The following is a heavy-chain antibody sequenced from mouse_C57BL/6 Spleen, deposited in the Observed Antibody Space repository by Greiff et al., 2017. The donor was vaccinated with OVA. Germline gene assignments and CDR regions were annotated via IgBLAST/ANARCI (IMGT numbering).Heavy chain of an antibody. D-gene: IGHD2-3*01. Sequence: QVQLQQPGAELVKPGASVKLSCKASGYTFTSYWMHWVKQRPGQGLEWIGMIHPNSGSTNYNEKFKSKATLTVDKSSSTAYMQLSSLTSEDSAVYYCARDGGYYGRCAYWGQGTLVTVSA. CDR1: GYTFTSYW. V-gene: IGHV1-64*01. J-gene: IGHJ3*01. CDR3: ARDGGYYGRCAY. CDR2: IHPNSGST.